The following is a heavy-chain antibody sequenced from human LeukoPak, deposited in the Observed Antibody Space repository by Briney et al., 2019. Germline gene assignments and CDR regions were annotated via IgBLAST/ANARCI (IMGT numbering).Heavy chain of an antibody. V-gene: IGHV3-64D*06. J-gene: IGHJ4*02. CDR2: ISSNGGST. CDR1: GFTFSSYA. D-gene: IGHD2-2*01. Sequence: GGSLRLSCSASGFTFSSYAMHWVRQAPRKGLEYVSAISSNGGSTYYADSVKGRSTISRDNSKNTLYLQMSSLRAEDTAVYYWVKGHPLCSSTSCYCSTPFDYWGQGTLVTVSS. CDR3: VKGHPLCSSTSCYCSTPFDY.